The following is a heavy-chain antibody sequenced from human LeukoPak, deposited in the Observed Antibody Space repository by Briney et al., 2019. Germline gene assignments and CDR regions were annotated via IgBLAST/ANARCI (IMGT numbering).Heavy chain of an antibody. CDR2: IYPGDSDT. CDR1: GYSFSNYW. J-gene: IGHJ2*01. D-gene: IGHD4-23*01. Sequence: PGESLQISCKGSGYSFSNYWIGWGRPRPGTGVEWMGIIYPGDSDTRYSPSFQGQDTISADKSISTAYLQWSSLKASDTAMYYCARRGGGNWYLDLWGRGTRVTVSS. CDR3: ARRGGGNWYLDL. V-gene: IGHV5-51*01.